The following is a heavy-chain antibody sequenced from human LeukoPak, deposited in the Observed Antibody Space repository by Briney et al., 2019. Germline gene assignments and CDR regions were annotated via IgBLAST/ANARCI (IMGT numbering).Heavy chain of an antibody. D-gene: IGHD3-10*01. Sequence: ASVKVSCKASGGTFSSYAISWVRQAPGQGLEWMGRIIPIFGTANYAQKFQGRVTLTTDESTSTAYMELSSLRSEDTAVYYCARDSPYYYGSGSLGYWGQGTLVTVSS. CDR1: GGTFSSYA. J-gene: IGHJ4*02. V-gene: IGHV1-69*05. CDR2: IIPIFGTA. CDR3: ARDSPYYYGSGSLGY.